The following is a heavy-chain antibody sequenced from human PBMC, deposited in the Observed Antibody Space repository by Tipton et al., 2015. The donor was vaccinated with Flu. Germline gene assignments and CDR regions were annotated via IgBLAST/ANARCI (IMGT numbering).Heavy chain of an antibody. V-gene: IGHV4-34*01. J-gene: IGHJ3*02. Sequence: TLSLTCAVYGGSFSSHYWSWIRQPPGKGLEWIGEINPSGSTNYNPSLKSRVTISGDTSENQVSLKLSSVTAADTAVYYCAAHCSGGSCSHAFDIWGQGTMVTVSS. D-gene: IGHD2-15*01. CDR1: GGSFSSHY. CDR2: INPSGST. CDR3: AAHCSGGSCSHAFDI.